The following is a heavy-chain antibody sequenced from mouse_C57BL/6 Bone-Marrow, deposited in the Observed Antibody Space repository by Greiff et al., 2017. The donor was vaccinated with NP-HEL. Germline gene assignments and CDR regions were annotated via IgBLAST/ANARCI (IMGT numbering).Heavy chain of an antibody. CDR2: ISNLAYSI. CDR3: ASGGYGNYEPLDY. D-gene: IGHD2-1*01. V-gene: IGHV5-15*04. CDR1: GFTFSDYG. Sequence: EVKLVESGGGLVQPGGSLKLSCAASGFTFSDYGMAWVRQAPRKGPEWVAFISNLAYSIYYADTVTGRFTISRENAKNTLYLEMSSLRSEDTAMYYCASGGYGNYEPLDYWGQGTTLTVSS. J-gene: IGHJ2*01.